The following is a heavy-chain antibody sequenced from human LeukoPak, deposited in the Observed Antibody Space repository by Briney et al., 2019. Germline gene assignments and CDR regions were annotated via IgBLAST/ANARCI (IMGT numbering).Heavy chain of an antibody. J-gene: IGHJ4*02. V-gene: IGHV3-33*01. Sequence: PGGSLRLSCAASGFTFSNYDMHWVRQAPGKGLEWVAIIKYDGSNKHYADFVKGRFTISRDNSKNTLYLQMNSLRAEDTAVYYCARDSSRGYYGEYFDYWGQGTLVTVSS. D-gene: IGHD3-22*01. CDR1: GFTFSNYD. CDR3: ARDSSRGYYGEYFDY. CDR2: IKYDGSNK.